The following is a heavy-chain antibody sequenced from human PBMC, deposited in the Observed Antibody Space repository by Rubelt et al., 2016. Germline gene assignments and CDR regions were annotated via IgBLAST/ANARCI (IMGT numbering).Heavy chain of an antibody. CDR3: ATGGDFGVVIPNWFDP. V-gene: IGHV1-69*01. J-gene: IGHJ5*02. D-gene: IGHD3-3*01. CDR1: GGTFSSYA. Sequence: QVQLVQSGAEVKKPGSSVKVSCKASGGTFSSYAISWVRQAPGQGLEWMGGIIPIFGTANYAQKFQGRGKITADESTSTAYMELGSLSAEDTAVYYCATGGDFGVVIPNWFDPWGQGILVTVSS. CDR2: IIPIFGTA.